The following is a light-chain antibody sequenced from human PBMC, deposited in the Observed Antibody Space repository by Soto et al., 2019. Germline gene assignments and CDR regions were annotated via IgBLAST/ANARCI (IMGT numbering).Light chain of an antibody. CDR3: QQADSSPFT. Sequence: DIQMTQSPSSVSASLGDRVTITCRANQSISRWLAWYQQKPGQVPKLLIYAASTLLSGVPSRFSGSGSGTDFTLIISSLQPEDFATYYCQQADSSPFTFGQGTKVEIK. V-gene: IGKV1-12*01. J-gene: IGKJ2*01. CDR2: AAS. CDR1: QSISRW.